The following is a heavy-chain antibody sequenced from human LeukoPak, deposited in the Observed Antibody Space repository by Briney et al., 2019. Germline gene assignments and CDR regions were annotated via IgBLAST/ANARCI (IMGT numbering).Heavy chain of an antibody. Sequence: GGSLRLSCAASKFTFSSYWMSWVRQAPGKGLEWVANIKQDGSEKYYVDSVKGRFTISRDNAKNSLYLQMNSLRAEDTAVYYCARDRGDYGDHTGGMDVWGQGTTVTVSS. D-gene: IGHD4-17*01. J-gene: IGHJ6*02. CDR3: ARDRGDYGDHTGGMDV. CDR2: IKQDGSEK. V-gene: IGHV3-7*03. CDR1: KFTFSSYW.